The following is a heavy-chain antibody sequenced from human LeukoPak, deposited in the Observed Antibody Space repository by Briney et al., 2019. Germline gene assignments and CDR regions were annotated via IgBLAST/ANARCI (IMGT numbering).Heavy chain of an antibody. V-gene: IGHV3-48*01. D-gene: IGHD3-10*01. CDR3: ARDFAREFTIDY. J-gene: IGHJ4*02. CDR2: ISSSSNII. CDR1: GFTFSNYN. Sequence: GGSLRLYCAASGFTFSNYNMNWVRQPPGKGLQWVSYISSSSNIIYYADSVKGRFTISRDNAKNSLFLQMNSLRAEGTAVYYCARDFAREFTIDYWGQGTLVTVSS.